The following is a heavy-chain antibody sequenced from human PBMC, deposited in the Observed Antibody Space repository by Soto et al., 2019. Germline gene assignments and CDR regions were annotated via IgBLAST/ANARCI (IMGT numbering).Heavy chain of an antibody. V-gene: IGHV4-59*01. Sequence: SETLSLTCTVSGGSITSSYWSWIRRPPGKGLEWIAYIYDTGISGYTPSTSYNPSLKSRVTMSVDTSKSQFSLKLTSVTAADAAVYYCARDLKFGQADYWGQGSQVTVSS. CDR3: ARDLKFGQADY. J-gene: IGHJ4*02. CDR1: GGSITSSY. CDR2: IYDTGISGYTPST. D-gene: IGHD3-10*01.